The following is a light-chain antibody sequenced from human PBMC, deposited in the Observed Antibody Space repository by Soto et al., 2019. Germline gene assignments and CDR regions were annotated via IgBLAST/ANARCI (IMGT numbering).Light chain of an antibody. CDR1: QGITKY. Sequence: DIQMTQSPSSLSASVGDRVTITCRASQGITKYLAWFQQKPGKAPKSLVYATFRLQSGVPSRFSGRGSGTNFTLTISSLQPDDFATYFCLQYDTYPRTFGQGTKVVIK. CDR2: ATF. CDR3: LQYDTYPRT. J-gene: IGKJ1*01. V-gene: IGKV1-16*01.